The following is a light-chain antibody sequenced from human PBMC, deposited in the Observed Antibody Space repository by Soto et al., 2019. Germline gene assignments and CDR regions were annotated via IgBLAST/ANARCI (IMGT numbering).Light chain of an antibody. J-gene: IGLJ2*01. CDR3: TSYTSVTIVV. CDR1: SSDVGDYEH. Sequence: QSALTQPPSVSGSPGQSVTISCTVTSSDVGDYEHVSWYQQAPGTAPKLIIFDVTNRPSGVPDRFSGSKSGNTASLTISALQAEDEADYYCTSYTSVTIVVFGGGTKLTVL. V-gene: IGLV2-18*02. CDR2: DVT.